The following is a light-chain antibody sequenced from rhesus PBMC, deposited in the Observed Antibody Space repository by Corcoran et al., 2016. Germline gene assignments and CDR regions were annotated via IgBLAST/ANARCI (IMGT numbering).Light chain of an antibody. CDR2: KAS. Sequence: DIQVTQSPSSLSASVGDRVTITCRASENVNNYLHWYQQKPGKAPKLLIYKASTLQSGVPSRFSGNASGTVFTLTISSLQPEDFATYYCQHTYGTPRTFGQGTKVEIK. V-gene: IGKV1-74*01. J-gene: IGKJ1*01. CDR3: QHTYGTPRT. CDR1: ENVNNY.